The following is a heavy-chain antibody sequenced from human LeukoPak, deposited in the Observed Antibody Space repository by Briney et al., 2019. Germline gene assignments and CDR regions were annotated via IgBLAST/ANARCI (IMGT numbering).Heavy chain of an antibody. D-gene: IGHD2-2*01. J-gene: IGHJ4*02. V-gene: IGHV4-39*07. CDR2: IYYSGST. Sequence: SETLSLTCTVSGGSISSSSCYWGWIRQPPGEGLEWIGNIYYSGSTHYNPSLKSRVTISIDTSKNQFSLKLNSVTAADTAVYYCARGRDIYCSSTSCATHDYWGQGTLVTVSS. CDR1: GGSISSSSCY. CDR3: ARGRDIYCSSTSCATHDY.